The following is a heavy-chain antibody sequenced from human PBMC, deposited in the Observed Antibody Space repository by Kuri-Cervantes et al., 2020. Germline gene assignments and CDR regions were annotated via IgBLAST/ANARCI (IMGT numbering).Heavy chain of an antibody. Sequence: GSLRLSCTVSGGSLGSYYWNWIRQPAGKGLEWIGRIYSRGTTNYNPSLKSRVTMSADSSKNQFSLRLCSVTAADTAVYYCARVGYDSSGPGASDIWGQGTMVTVSS. CDR2: IYSRGTT. D-gene: IGHD3-22*01. V-gene: IGHV4-4*07. J-gene: IGHJ3*02. CDR3: ARVGYDSSGPGASDI. CDR1: GGSLGSYY.